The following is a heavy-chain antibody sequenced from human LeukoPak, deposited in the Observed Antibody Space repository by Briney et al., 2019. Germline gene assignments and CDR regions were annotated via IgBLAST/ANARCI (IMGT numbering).Heavy chain of an antibody. CDR2: IYTSGSTINNPSLKNT. J-gene: IGHJ3*02. V-gene: IGHV4-61*02. CDR1: GDSISSGSYY. Sequence: SQTLSLTCTVSGDSISSGSYYWTWIRQPAGKGLEWIGRIYTSGSTINNPSLKNTNYNPSLKSRLTMSVDRSKNQFSLKLSSVTAADTAVYYCARDIAAAVFDAFDIWGQGTMVTVSS. CDR3: ARDIAAAVFDAFDI. D-gene: IGHD6-13*01.